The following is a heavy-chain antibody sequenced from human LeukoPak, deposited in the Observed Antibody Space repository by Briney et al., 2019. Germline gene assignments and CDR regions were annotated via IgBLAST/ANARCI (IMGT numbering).Heavy chain of an antibody. Sequence: GGSLRLSCAASGFTFSSYSMNWVRQAPGKGLEWVSSISSSSSYIYYADSVKGRFTISRDNAKNSLYLQMNSLRAEDTAVYYCARDRYGILTGYPELYYFDYWGQGTLVTVSS. CDR1: GFTFSSYS. CDR2: ISSSSSYI. CDR3: ARDRYGILTGYPELYYFDY. J-gene: IGHJ4*02. V-gene: IGHV3-21*01. D-gene: IGHD3-9*01.